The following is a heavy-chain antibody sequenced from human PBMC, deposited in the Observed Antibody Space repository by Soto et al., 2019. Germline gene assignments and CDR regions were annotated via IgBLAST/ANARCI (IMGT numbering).Heavy chain of an antibody. CDR3: AKGVKLRVASFYYYYCMDV. CDR1: GFTLSSYE. V-gene: IGHV3-30*04. Sequence: QVQLVESGGGVVQPGRSLRLSCAASGFTLSSYEMHWVRQAPGKGLEWVAVISNDGSSQYYADTVKGRFTISRDNSKNTLYLQMNSLSTEDTDVYFCAKGVKLRVASFYYYYCMDVWGLGTTVTVSS. J-gene: IGHJ6*02. D-gene: IGHD1-1*01. CDR2: ISNDGSSQ.